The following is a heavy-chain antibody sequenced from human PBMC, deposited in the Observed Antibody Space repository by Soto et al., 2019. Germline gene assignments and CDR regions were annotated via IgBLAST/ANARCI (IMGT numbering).Heavy chain of an antibody. J-gene: IGHJ4*02. V-gene: IGHV3-7*01. CDR1: GFTFSGFW. D-gene: IGHD3-16*01. Sequence: EVQVVESGGGLVQSGGSLRLACAASGFTFSGFWMTWVRQAPGKGLEWVANIKEDGSKEYYVDSVKGRFTISRDNAKNSLYLQMNSLRVEDTAIYYCGRSWGVGLKFPPGSGYWGQGTLVTVSS. CDR2: IKEDGSKE. CDR3: GRSWGVGLKFPPGSGY.